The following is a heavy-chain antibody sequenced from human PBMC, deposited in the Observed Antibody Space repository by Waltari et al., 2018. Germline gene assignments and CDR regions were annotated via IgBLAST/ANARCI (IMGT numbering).Heavy chain of an antibody. CDR1: GYTFTGYY. CDR3: ARPADGKWFDP. CDR2: INPKSGDT. Sequence: QVQLVQSGAEVKKPGASVRVSCKTSGYTFTGYYMHWVRQAPGQGLEWMGRINPKSGDTNYAQQFQDRVIMTRDTSINTAYLEVSRLRSDDTALYYCARPADGKWFDPWGQGTLVTVSS. J-gene: IGHJ5*02. V-gene: IGHV1-2*06.